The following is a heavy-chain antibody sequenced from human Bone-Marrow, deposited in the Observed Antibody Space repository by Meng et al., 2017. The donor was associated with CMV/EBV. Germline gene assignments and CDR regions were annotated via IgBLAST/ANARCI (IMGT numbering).Heavy chain of an antibody. D-gene: IGHD1-26*01. CDR2: IYSGGSAT. V-gene: IGHV3-23*03. J-gene: IGHJ6*01. CDR1: GFAFSTDA. CDR3: ARLGSYTYYYYGMDV. Sequence: GGSLRLSCAASGFAFSTDAMTWVRQAPGKGLEWVSVIYSGGSATYHADSVKGRFHISRDNSKNMVYLQMNSLRADDTARYYCARLGSYTYYYYGMDVWGQGTTVTGSS.